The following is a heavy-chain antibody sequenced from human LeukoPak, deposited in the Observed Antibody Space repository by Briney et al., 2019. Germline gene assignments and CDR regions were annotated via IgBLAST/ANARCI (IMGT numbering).Heavy chain of an antibody. V-gene: IGHV3-38-3*01. CDR2: ISGGST. CDR1: GFTVSSNE. Sequence: PGGSLRLSCAASGFTVSSNEMSWVRQAPGKGLEWVSSISGGSTYYADSVKGRFTISRDNAKNSLYLQMNTLRAEDTAIYYCARLYYYNSGRSYPSIYFNYWGQGTLVTVSS. CDR3: ARLYYYNSGRSYPSIYFNY. D-gene: IGHD3-10*01. J-gene: IGHJ4*02.